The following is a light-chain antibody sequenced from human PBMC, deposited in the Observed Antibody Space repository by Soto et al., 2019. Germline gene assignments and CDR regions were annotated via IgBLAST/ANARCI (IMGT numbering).Light chain of an antibody. CDR2: GAS. CDR3: QQYGSSPRT. Sequence: EIVLTQSPGTLSLSPGERATLSCRASQSINSNYLAWYQQNPGQAPRLLIYGASIRATGIPDRFSGSGSGTDFTLTISRLEPEDFAVYYCQQYGSSPRTFGQGTKVEIK. CDR1: QSINSNY. J-gene: IGKJ1*01. V-gene: IGKV3-20*01.